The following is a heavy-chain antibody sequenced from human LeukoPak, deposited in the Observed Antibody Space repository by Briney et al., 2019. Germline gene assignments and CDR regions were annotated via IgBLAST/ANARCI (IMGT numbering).Heavy chain of an antibody. J-gene: IGHJ4*02. V-gene: IGHV3-30*18. CDR2: ISYDGSNK. CDR1: GFTFSSYG. CDR3: AKPPYGSGSYQKRTTSSYYFDY. D-gene: IGHD3-10*01. Sequence: GGSLRLSCAASGFTFSSYGMHWVRQAPGKGLEWVAVISYDGSNKYYADSVKGRFTISRDNSKNTLYLQMNGLRAEDTAVYYCAKPPYGSGSYQKRTTSSYYFDYWGQGTLVTVSS.